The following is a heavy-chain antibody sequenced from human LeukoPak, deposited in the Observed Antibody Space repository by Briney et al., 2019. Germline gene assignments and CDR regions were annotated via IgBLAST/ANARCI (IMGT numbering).Heavy chain of an antibody. D-gene: IGHD3-22*01. J-gene: IGHJ4*02. V-gene: IGHV4-34*01. Sequence: SEALSLTCAVYGGSFSGYYWSWIRQPPGKGLEWIGEINHSGSTNYNPSLKSRVTISVDTSKNQFSLKLSSVTAADTAVYYCARGMDYYDSSGYYFDYWGQGTLVTVSS. CDR3: ARGMDYYDSSGYYFDY. CDR1: GGSFSGYY. CDR2: INHSGST.